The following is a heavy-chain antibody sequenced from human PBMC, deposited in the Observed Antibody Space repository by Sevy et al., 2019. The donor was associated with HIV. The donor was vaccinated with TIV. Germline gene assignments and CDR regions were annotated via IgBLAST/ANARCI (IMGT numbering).Heavy chain of an antibody. J-gene: IGHJ6*02. V-gene: IGHV3-21*01. Sequence: GGSLRLSCAASGFSFSSYSINWVRQAPGKGLEWVSFISSTSSYIYYADSVKGRFTISRDNAKNSLYLQMNSLRAEDTAVYYCARYTHDYGDYAPQGYGMDVWGQGTTVTVSS. D-gene: IGHD4-17*01. CDR3: ARYTHDYGDYAPQGYGMDV. CDR1: GFSFSSYS. CDR2: ISSTSSYI.